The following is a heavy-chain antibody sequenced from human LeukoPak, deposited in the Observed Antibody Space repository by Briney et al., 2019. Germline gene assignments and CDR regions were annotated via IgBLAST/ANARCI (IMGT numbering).Heavy chain of an antibody. Sequence: GESLKISCKGSGYTFTSYGISWVRQAPGQGLEWMGWISTYNGNTNYAQKLQGRVTMTTDTSTSTAYMELRSLRSDDTAVYYCARDHRGSTSCYSCSRWFDPWGQGTLVTVSS. CDR1: GYTFTSYG. V-gene: IGHV1-18*01. CDR3: ARDHRGSTSCYSCSRWFDP. D-gene: IGHD2-2*01. J-gene: IGHJ5*02. CDR2: ISTYNGNT.